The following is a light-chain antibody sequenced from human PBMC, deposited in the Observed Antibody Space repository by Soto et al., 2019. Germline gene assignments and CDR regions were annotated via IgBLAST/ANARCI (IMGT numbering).Light chain of an antibody. Sequence: DIQMTQSPSSLSAAAGDRVSITCRASHTINNYLNWYQHRPGEAPKLLIFGASSLPRGVPSRFSGSGSGTEFSLTISSVQREDFATYYCQQTYSPPPTFGPGTKVEI. CDR2: GAS. CDR1: HTINNY. V-gene: IGKV1-39*01. J-gene: IGKJ1*01. CDR3: QQTYSPPPT.